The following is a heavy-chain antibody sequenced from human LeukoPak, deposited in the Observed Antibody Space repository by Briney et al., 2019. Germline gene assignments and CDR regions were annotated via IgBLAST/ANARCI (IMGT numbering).Heavy chain of an antibody. CDR2: INWNGGST. V-gene: IGHV3-20*04. CDR3: ARAQRITIFGVVRANGYYYYMDV. D-gene: IGHD3-3*01. J-gene: IGHJ6*03. CDR1: GFTFDDYG. Sequence: GGSLRLSCAASGFTFDDYGMSWVRQAPGKGLEWVSGINWNGGSTGYADSVKGRFTISRDNAKNSLYLQMNSLRAEDTALYYCARAQRITIFGVVRANGYYYYMDVWGKGTTVTVSS.